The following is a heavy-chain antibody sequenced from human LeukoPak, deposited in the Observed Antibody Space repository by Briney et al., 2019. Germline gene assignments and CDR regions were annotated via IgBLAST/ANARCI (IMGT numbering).Heavy chain of an antibody. CDR3: ARQTGSGLFILP. J-gene: IGHJ4*02. D-gene: IGHD3/OR15-3a*01. CDR2: IYYSGNT. V-gene: IGHV4-39*01. CDR1: SVSISSSNSY. Sequence: SVTLSLTCTVSSVSISSSNSYWGWIRQPPGKVLEWIGSIYYSGNTYYNASLKSQVSISIDTSKNQFSLRLTSVTAADTAVYYCARQTGSGLFILPGGQGTLVTVSS.